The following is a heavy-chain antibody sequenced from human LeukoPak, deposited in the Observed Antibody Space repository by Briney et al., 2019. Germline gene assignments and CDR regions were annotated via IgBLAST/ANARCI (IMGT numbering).Heavy chain of an antibody. CDR3: ARHRSSWLIDY. Sequence: QPGGSLRLSCAASGFTFNTYAMSWVRQAPWERLQWVSGISDSGGNTYYADSVRGRFTISRDNSKNTLYLQMNSLRAEDTAVYYCARHRSSWLIDYWGQGTLVTVSS. CDR1: GFTFNTYA. V-gene: IGHV3-23*01. D-gene: IGHD6-6*01. J-gene: IGHJ4*02. CDR2: ISDSGGNT.